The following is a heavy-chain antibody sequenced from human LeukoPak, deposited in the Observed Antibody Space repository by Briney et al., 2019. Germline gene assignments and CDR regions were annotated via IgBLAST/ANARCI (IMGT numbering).Heavy chain of an antibody. CDR2: ISDSGGST. V-gene: IGHV3-23*01. CDR1: RFTLSSSSRFTFSNYA. CDR3: ARNGDYGSGSWKPFDI. Sequence: PGGSLRLSCAASRFTLSSSSRFTFSNYAMSWVRQAPGKGLEWVSGISDSGGSTYYADSVKGRFTISRDNSKNTLYLQVNTLRVEDTAVYYCARNGDYGSGSWKPFDIWGRGTVVTVSS. J-gene: IGHJ3*02. D-gene: IGHD3-10*01.